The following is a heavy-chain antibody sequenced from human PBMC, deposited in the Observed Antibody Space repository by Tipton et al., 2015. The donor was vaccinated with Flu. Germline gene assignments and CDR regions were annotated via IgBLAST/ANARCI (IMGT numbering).Heavy chain of an antibody. J-gene: IGHJ6*02. CDR2: IYPGDSDT. CDR1: GYNFTSYW. D-gene: IGHD6-6*01. V-gene: IGHV5-51*01. CDR3: ARQEYSSSHFYYYSGMDV. Sequence: QLVQSGAEVKKPGESLKISCKGSGYNFTSYWIGWVRQMPGKGLEWMGIIYPGDSDTRYSPSFQGQVTISADKSISTAYLQWSSLKASDPAMYYCARQEYSSSHFYYYSGMDVWGQGTTVTVSS.